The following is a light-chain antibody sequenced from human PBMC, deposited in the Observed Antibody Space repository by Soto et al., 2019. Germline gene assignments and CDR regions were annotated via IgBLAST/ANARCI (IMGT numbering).Light chain of an antibody. V-gene: IGLV2-11*01. CDR3: CSYAGRSTYM. CDR2: AGS. Sequence: QSALTQPPSVSGSPGQSVTISCTGTSSPVGGYHYVSWYQQFPGKAPKLMIYAGSQRPSGVSDRFSGSESGNTASLTISGLQAEDEADYYCCSYAGRSTYMFGTGTKVTVL. J-gene: IGLJ1*01. CDR1: SSPVGGYHY.